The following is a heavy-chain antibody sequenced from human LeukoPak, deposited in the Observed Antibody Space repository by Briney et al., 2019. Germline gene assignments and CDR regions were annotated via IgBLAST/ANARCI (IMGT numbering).Heavy chain of an antibody. D-gene: IGHD6-19*01. CDR3: ARGLVAVAGKGNFDY. Sequence: SETLSLTCPVSGDSISSRSYYWGWIRQPPGKGLEWIGSIYYSGSTYYNPSLKSRVTISVNTSKNQLSLKLSSVTAADTAVYYCARGLVAVAGKGNFDYWGQGTLVTVSS. V-gene: IGHV4-39*07. CDR2: IYYSGST. J-gene: IGHJ4*02. CDR1: GDSISSRSYY.